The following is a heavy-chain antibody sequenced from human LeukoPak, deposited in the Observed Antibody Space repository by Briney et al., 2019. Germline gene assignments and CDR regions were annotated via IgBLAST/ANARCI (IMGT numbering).Heavy chain of an antibody. CDR1: GSTVTDYY. CDR2: VDPEEGET. J-gene: IGHJ4*02. Sequence: GATVKISCKASGSTVTDYYIHWVQQAPGKGLEWMGRVDPEEGETIYADRFQGRLIITADTFTDTAYMELSSLRSEDTAVYFCATSPSIPAAPNDYWGQGTLDTVSS. D-gene: IGHD2-2*01. CDR3: ATSPSIPAAPNDY. V-gene: IGHV1-69-2*01.